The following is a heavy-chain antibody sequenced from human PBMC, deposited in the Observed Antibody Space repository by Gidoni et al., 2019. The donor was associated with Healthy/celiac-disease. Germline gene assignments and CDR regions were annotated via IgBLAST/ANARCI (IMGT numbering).Heavy chain of an antibody. CDR3: ARGTGDPSYYMDV. CDR1: GGSLRSGHYY. V-gene: IGHV4-30-4*01. J-gene: IGHJ6*03. CDR2: IYYSGST. D-gene: IGHD7-27*01. Sequence: QVQLQESGPGLVKPSQPLSLTCTVSGGSLRSGHYYWRWIRPPPGKGLEWIGYIYYSGSTYYNPSLKSRVTISVDTSKNQFSLKLSSVTAADTAVYYCARGTGDPSYYMDVWGKGTTVTVSS.